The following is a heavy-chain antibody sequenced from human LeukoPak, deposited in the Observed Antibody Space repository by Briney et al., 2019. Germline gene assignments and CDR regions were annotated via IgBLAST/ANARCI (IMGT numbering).Heavy chain of an antibody. CDR2: INHSGST. V-gene: IGHV4-34*01. D-gene: IGHD3-3*01. CDR3: ARGWGGYYKGLDY. Sequence: SETLSLTCAVYGGSFSGYYWSWIRQPPGKGLEWIGEINHSGSTNYNPSLKSRVTISVDTSKNQFSLKLSSVTAADTAVYYCARGWGGYYKGLDYWGQGTLVTVSS. CDR1: GGSFSGYY. J-gene: IGHJ4*02.